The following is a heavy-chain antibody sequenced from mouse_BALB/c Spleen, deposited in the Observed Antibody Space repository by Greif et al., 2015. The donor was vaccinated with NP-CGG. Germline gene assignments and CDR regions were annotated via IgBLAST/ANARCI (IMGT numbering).Heavy chain of an antibody. Sequence: VQLQQSGPGLVAPSQSLSITCTVSGFSLTSYGVHRVRQPPGKGLEWLGVIWAGGSTNYNSALMSRLSISKDNSKSQVFLKMNSLQTDDTAMYYCARVYYYGSSSYYFDYWGQGTTLTVSS. CDR3: ARVYYYGSSSYYFDY. V-gene: IGHV2-9*02. D-gene: IGHD1-1*01. CDR1: GFSLTSYG. J-gene: IGHJ2*01. CDR2: IWAGGST.